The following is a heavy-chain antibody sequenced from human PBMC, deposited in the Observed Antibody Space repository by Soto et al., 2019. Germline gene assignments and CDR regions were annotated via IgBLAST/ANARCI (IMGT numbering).Heavy chain of an antibody. Sequence: QVQLVESGGGLVKPGGSLRLSCEASGFTLSDYYMTWIRQAPGKGLEWISYISSSATIIYYADSVKGRITITRDNAKTSLYLQINSLRPDDAAWYYCARAVKQWLVRGYYYYYYLDVWCQGTRVSVSS. V-gene: IGHV3-11*01. CDR2: ISSSATII. CDR3: ARAVKQWLVRGYYYYYYLDV. J-gene: IGHJ6*03. CDR1: GFTLSDYY. D-gene: IGHD6-19*01.